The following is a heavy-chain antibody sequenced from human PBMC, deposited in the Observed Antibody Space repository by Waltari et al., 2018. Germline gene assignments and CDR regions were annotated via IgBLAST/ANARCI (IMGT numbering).Heavy chain of an antibody. V-gene: IGHV1-69*12. J-gene: IGHJ6*03. D-gene: IGHD3-10*01. CDR1: GGTFSSYA. Sequence: QVQLVQSGAEVKKPGSSVKVSCKASGGTFSSYAISWVRQAPGQGLEWMGGIIPIFGTANYAQKFQGRVTITADESTSTAYMELSSLRSEDTAVYYCARSLVRGVISYYYYMDVWGKGTTVTISS. CDR3: ARSLVRGVISYYYYMDV. CDR2: IIPIFGTA.